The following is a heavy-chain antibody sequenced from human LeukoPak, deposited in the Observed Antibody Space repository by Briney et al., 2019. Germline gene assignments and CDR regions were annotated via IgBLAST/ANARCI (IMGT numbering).Heavy chain of an antibody. CDR3: AQVPGPYDSSGYYYAY. CDR1: GFSLSTSGVG. D-gene: IGHD3-22*01. CDR2: IYWNDDK. Sequence: SGPTLVNPTQTLTLTCTFSGFSLSTSGVGVGWIRQPPGKALEWLALIYWNDDKRYSPSLKSRLTITKDTSKNQVVLTMTNMDPVDTATYYCAQVPGPYDSSGYYYAYWGQGTLVTVSS. V-gene: IGHV2-5*01. J-gene: IGHJ4*02.